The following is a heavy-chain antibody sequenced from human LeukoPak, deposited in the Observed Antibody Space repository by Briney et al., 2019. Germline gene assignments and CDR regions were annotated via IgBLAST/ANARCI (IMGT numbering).Heavy chain of an antibody. J-gene: IGHJ3*02. D-gene: IGHD2-21*01. CDR1: GYSISSGYY. CDR2: IYHSGST. Sequence: SETMSLTCAVSGYSISSGYYWGCIRQPPGKGLMWIGSIYHSGSTYYNPSLKSRVTISVETSKNQFSLKLSSETAAGTAVYYCAIGVIVVVISRDAFDIWGQGTMVTVSS. CDR3: AIGVIVVVISRDAFDI. V-gene: IGHV4-38-2*01.